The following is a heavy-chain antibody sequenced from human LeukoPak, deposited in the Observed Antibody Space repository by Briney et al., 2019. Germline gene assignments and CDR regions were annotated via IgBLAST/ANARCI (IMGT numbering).Heavy chain of an antibody. CDR3: ARGDMDTDY. J-gene: IGHJ4*02. V-gene: IGHV1-18*01. CDR2: ISAYSGDT. D-gene: IGHD5-18*01. Sequence: ASVKVSCKASGYTFTSYGISWVRQAPGQVLEWMGWISAYSGDTNYAQKFQGGATMTTDTSTSTAYMELRSLSSDDTAVYYCARGDMDTDYWGQGTLVTVSS. CDR1: GYTFTSYG.